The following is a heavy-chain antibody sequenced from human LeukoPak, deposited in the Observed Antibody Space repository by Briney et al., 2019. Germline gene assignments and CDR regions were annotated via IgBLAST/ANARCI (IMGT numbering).Heavy chain of an antibody. V-gene: IGHV4-59*01. D-gene: IGHD5-12*01. CDR1: GGSTSSYY. J-gene: IGHJ6*02. CDR3: ARVSPYNGYDAYYYSMDV. CDR2: FYYSGST. Sequence: SETLSLTCTVSGGSTSSYYWSWIRQPPGKGLEWIGYFYYSGSTNYNPSLRSRVNISADTSKNQFSLKLSSVTAADTAVYYCARVSPYNGYDAYYYSMDVWGQGTTVTVSS.